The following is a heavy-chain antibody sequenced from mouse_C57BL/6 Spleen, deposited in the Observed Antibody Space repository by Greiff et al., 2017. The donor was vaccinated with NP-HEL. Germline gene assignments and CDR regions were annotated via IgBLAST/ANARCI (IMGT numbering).Heavy chain of an antibody. Sequence: VQLQQPVAELVRPGASVKLSCTASGFNIKNTYMHWVKQRPEQGLEWIGRIDPANGNTKYAPKFQGKATITTDTSSSTAYLQLSSLPSEDTAIYYCARSTMVTVEFAYWGQGTLVTVSA. CDR3: ARSTMVTVEFAY. V-gene: IGHV14-3*01. CDR1: GFNIKNTY. D-gene: IGHD2-2*01. J-gene: IGHJ3*01. CDR2: IDPANGNT.